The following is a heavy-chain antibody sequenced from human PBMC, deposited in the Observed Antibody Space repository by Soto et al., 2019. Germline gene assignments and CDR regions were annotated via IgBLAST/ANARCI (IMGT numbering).Heavy chain of an antibody. V-gene: IGHV1-46*01. J-gene: IGHJ4*02. CDR3: ARDRSHSSAYWRLDY. CDR1: GYTFTSTW. D-gene: IGHD3-22*01. Sequence: ASVKVSCKASGYTFTSTWMHWVRQAPGQGLEWMGIINPYGGAATYAEKFQGRVTMTRDTSTATDYMELSSLRSEDTAMYYCARDRSHSSAYWRLDYWGQGTQVTIS. CDR2: INPYGGAA.